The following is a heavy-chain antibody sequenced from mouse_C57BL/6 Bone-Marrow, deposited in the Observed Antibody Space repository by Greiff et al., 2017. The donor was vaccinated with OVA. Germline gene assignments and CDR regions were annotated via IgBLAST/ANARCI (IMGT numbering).Heavy chain of an antibody. J-gene: IGHJ4*01. CDR2: INPNNGGT. CDR3: ARRDYGNSDYYAMDY. V-gene: IGHV1-22*01. Sequence: EVQLQQSGPGLVKPGASVTMSCKASGYTFTDYNMHWVKQSHGKSLEWIGYINPNNGGTSYNQKFKGKSTLTVNKSSSTAYMELRSLTSEDTAVYYCARRDYGNSDYYAMDYWGQGTSVTVSS. CDR1: GYTFTDYN. D-gene: IGHD2-1*01.